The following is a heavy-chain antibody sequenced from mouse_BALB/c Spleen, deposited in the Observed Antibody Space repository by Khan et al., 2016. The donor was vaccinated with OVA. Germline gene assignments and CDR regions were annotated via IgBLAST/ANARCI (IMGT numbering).Heavy chain of an antibody. CDR1: GYTFTSYT. CDR3: AREGAYYRSGGWFAY. J-gene: IGHJ3*01. V-gene: IGHV1-4*01. D-gene: IGHD2-14*01. Sequence: QVQLKQSGTELARPGASVKMSCKASGYTFTSYTMHWVKQRPGQGLEWIGYINPSSGYTNYNQKFKDKATLTADKSSITAYMHLSSLTSEDSAIXYCAREGAYYRSGGWFAYWGQGTLVTVSA. CDR2: INPSSGYT.